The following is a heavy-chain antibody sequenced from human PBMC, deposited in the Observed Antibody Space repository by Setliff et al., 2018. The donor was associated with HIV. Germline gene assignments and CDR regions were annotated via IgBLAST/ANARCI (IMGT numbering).Heavy chain of an antibody. CDR2: VTWNGVTA. Sequence: GGSLRLSCAASGFIFNDHVMHWVRQVPGKGLEWVSLVTWNGVTAYYADSVKGRFTASKDNSKNTLYLQMSSLRDEDTAVYYCAKVFVFGVDAFDIWSQGTRGTVSS. V-gene: IGHV3-43D*03. CDR3: AKVFVFGVDAFDI. D-gene: IGHD3-10*02. CDR1: GFIFNDHV. J-gene: IGHJ3*02.